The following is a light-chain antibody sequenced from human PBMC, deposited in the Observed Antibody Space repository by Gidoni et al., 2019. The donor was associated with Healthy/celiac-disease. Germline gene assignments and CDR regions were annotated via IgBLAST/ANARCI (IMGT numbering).Light chain of an antibody. J-gene: IGLJ3*02. V-gene: IGLV3-21*03. Sequence: SYVLTQPPSVSVAPGKTARITCGGNNIVSKSVHWYQQKPGQAPVLVVYDDSDRPSGTPERFSGSNSGNTATLTISRVEAGDEADYYCQVWDSSSDRVFGGGTKLTVL. CDR2: DDS. CDR3: QVWDSSSDRV. CDR1: NIVSKS.